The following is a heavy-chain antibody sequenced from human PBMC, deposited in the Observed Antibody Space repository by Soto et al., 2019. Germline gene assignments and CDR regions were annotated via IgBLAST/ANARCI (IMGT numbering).Heavy chain of an antibody. V-gene: IGHV4-59*01. CDR2: ISYGGTT. Sequence: PSETLSLTCTVSDGSISNYYWSWIRQPPGKGLEWIGYISYGGTTDYNPSLKSRVTISVDTSKNQFSLRLSSVTAADTAVYYCARDFWSGGWFDPWGQGTLVTVSS. CDR3: ARDFWSGGWFDP. J-gene: IGHJ5*02. CDR1: DGSISNYY. D-gene: IGHD3-3*01.